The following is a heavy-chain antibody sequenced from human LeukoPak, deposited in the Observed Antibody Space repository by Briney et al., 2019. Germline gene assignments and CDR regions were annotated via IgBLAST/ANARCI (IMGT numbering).Heavy chain of an antibody. D-gene: IGHD3-3*01. CDR3: ARTYYDFWSGYRDAFDI. J-gene: IGHJ3*02. CDR2: INHSGST. V-gene: IGHV4-39*07. CDR1: GGSISSSSYY. Sequence: SETLSLTCTVSGGSISSSSYYWGWIRQPPGKGLEWIGEINHSGSTNYNPSLKSRVTISVDTSKNQFSLKLSSVTAADTAVYYCARTYYDFWSGYRDAFDIWGQGTMVTVSS.